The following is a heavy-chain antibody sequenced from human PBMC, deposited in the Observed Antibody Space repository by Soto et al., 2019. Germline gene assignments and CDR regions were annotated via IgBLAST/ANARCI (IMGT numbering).Heavy chain of an antibody. CDR2: IYYSGST. D-gene: IGHD3-10*01. Sequence: QVQLQESGPGLVKPSQTLSLTCTVSGGSISSGGYYWRWIRQHPGKGLEWIGYIYYSGSTYSNPSLKSRVTSSEDTSKNQISRKLSFVMAEDTAVYYRAINPPPRRYYYGSGSYYNEIMDVWGKGTTVTVSS. CDR1: GGSISSGGYY. J-gene: IGHJ6*03. CDR3: AINPPPRRYYYGSGSYYNEIMDV. V-gene: IGHV4-31*03.